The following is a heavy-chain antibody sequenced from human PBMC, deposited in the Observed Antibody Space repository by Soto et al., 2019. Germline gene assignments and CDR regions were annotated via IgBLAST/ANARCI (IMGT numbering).Heavy chain of an antibody. J-gene: IGHJ5*02. CDR2: IKSDGSSS. V-gene: IGHV3-74*03. D-gene: IGHD3-10*01. Sequence: GGSLRLSCAASGFAFSSYWMHWFRLAPGKGLVWVSRIKSDGSSSTYADSVKGRFTISRDNAKKTLYLQMNNLRVDDTAVYYCARFYGFGEGTWFGPWGQGTLVTVSS. CDR3: ARFYGFGEGTWFGP. CDR1: GFAFSSYW.